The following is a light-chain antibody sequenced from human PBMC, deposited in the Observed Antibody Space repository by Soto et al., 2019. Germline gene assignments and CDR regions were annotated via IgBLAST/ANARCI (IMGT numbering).Light chain of an antibody. CDR1: QSVSHY. Sequence: EIILTQSPATLSLSPGDRATLSCRASQSVSHYLAWYQQKPGQAPRLLIYDVSNRATGIPARFSGSGSGTAFTLTISSLEPEDFAVYFCQQRSEWPLGTFGQGTKLEIK. CDR3: QQRSEWPLGT. V-gene: IGKV3-11*01. CDR2: DVS. J-gene: IGKJ2*02.